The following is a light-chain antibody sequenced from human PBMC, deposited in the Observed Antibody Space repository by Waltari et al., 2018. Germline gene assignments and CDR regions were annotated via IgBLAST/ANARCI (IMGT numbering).Light chain of an antibody. J-gene: IGLJ1*01. CDR2: GNC. CDR1: SSNIGAGYD. CDR3: QSYDSSLSGYV. V-gene: IGLV1-40*01. Sequence: QSVLTQPPSVSGAPGQRVTISCTGSSSNIGAGYDVYWYQQLPGTGPKLLIFGNCNRPSGVPDRFSGSKSGTSASLAITGLQAEDEADYYCQSYDSSLSGYVFGTGTKVTVL.